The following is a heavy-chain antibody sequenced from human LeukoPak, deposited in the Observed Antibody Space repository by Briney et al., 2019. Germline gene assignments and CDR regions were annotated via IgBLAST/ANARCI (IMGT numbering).Heavy chain of an antibody. Sequence: SETLSLTCTVSGGSISSGSYYWSWIRQPPGKGLEWIGYIYYSGSTNYNPSLKSRVTISVDTSKTQFSLKLSSVTAADTAVYYCARYSTYCTNGVCYTTFDYWGQGTLVTVSS. D-gene: IGHD2-8*01. CDR1: GGSISSGSYY. J-gene: IGHJ4*02. CDR2: IYYSGST. CDR3: ARYSTYCTNGVCYTTFDY. V-gene: IGHV4-61*01.